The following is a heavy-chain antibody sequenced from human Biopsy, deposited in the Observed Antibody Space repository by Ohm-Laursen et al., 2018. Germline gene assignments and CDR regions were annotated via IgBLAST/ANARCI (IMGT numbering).Heavy chain of an antibody. CDR2: VYYSGTT. V-gene: IGHV4-59*07. CDR3: TRVTNSTGWPYYYFYGMDI. D-gene: IGHD2/OR15-2a*01. J-gene: IGHJ6*02. Sequence: SDTLSLTCAVSGGSISSDWWSWIRQTPGKGLEWIGYVYYSGTTTYNPSLRSRVTISVDTSMNQISLRLQSVTAADTAIYYCTRVTNSTGWPYYYFYGMDIWSQGTTVTVSS. CDR1: GGSISSDW.